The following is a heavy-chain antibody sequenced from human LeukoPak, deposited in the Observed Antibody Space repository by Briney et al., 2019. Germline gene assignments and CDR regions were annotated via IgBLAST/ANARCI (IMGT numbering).Heavy chain of an antibody. J-gene: IGHJ4*02. CDR1: GFTFISYS. D-gene: IGHD4-17*01. CDR3: ARDYYGDYDYYFDN. V-gene: IGHV3-21*01. Sequence: GGSLRLSCAASGFTFISYSMNWLRQAPGKGLEWVSSYSSDSDYIYYADSVKGRFPISRDNAEHSLYLQISTLRADNTAVYYCARDYYGDYDYYFDNWGEGTLVTASP. CDR2: YSSDSDYI.